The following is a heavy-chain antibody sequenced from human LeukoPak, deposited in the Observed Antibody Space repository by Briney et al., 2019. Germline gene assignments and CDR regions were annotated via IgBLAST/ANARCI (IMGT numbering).Heavy chain of an antibody. CDR2: IYYIGST. D-gene: IGHD2-8*01. J-gene: IGHJ3*02. CDR3: ARHLRGCTNGVCYFNAFDI. V-gene: IGHV4-39*01. CDR1: GLSIRSSSYY. Sequence: SETLSLTCTVPGLSIRSSSYYWGWIRQPPGKGREWIGSIYYIGSTYYNPSLKSRVSISVNTSKNQFSLKVRSVTAADTCVYYCARHLRGCTNGVCYFNAFDIWGQGTMVTVSS.